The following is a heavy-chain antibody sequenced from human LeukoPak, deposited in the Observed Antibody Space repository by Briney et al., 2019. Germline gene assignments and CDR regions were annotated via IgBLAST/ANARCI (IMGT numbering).Heavy chain of an antibody. CDR2: ISSSGSTI. CDR1: GFTFSTYE. V-gene: IGHV3-48*03. CDR3: ARDLLAAGV. D-gene: IGHD6-13*01. J-gene: IGHJ6*04. Sequence: GGSLRLSCAASGFTFSTYEMNWVRQASGKGLEWVSYISSSGSTIYYADSVKGRFTISRDNAKNSLYLQMNSLRAEDTAVYYCARDLLAAGVWGKGTTVTVSS.